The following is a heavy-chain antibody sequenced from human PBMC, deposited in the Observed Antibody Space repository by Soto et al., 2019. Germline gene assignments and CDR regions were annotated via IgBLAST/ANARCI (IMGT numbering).Heavy chain of an antibody. J-gene: IGHJ4*02. CDR1: GFTFRSYA. D-gene: IGHD3-10*01. CDR3: ARSRSGAVADSFDF. V-gene: IGHV3-30*04. CDR2: ISRDGSNK. Sequence: GGSLRLSCAASGFTFRSYAIHWVRQAPGKGLEWVAVISRDGSNKYYVDSVKGRFTISRDNSKDTVYLQMNSLRDEDSAMFYCARSRSGAVADSFDFWGQGTLVTVSS.